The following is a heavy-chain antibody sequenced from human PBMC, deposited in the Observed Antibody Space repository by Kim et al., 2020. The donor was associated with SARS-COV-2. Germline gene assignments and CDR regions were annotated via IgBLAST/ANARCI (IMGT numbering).Heavy chain of an antibody. CDR1: GGTFSSYA. CDR3: ARVPGSSLYDAFDI. CDR2: IIPIFGTA. D-gene: IGHD3-10*01. J-gene: IGHJ3*02. V-gene: IGHV1-69*06. Sequence: SVKVSCKASGGTFSSYAISWVRQAPGQGLEWMGGIIPIFGTANYAQKFQDRVTITADKSTSTAYMELSSLRSEDTAVYYCARVPGSSLYDAFDIWGQGTMVTVSS.